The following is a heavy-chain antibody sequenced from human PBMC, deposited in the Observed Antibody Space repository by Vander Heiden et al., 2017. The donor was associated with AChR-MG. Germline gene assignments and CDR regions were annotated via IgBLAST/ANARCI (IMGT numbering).Heavy chain of an antibody. D-gene: IGHD2-15*01. CDR3: ARDGPSRDSPFYFDY. CDR1: GSTFATYG. CDR2: RWSDGNKK. J-gene: IGHJ4*02. V-gene: IGHV3-33*01. Sequence: QVQLVASGGGVVQPGGSLRLSCAASGSTFATYGRHGVGQAPGMGLEWGAVRWSDGNKKYYADSVTGRFTISKDDSTNMMYLQMDSLRADDTAVYYCARDGPSRDSPFYFDYWGQGTPVTVSS.